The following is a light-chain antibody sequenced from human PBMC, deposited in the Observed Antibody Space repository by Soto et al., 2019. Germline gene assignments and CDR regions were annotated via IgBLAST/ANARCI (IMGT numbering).Light chain of an antibody. Sequence: EILLTQSPGTLSLSPGDTATLSCRASQSVRGTFLAWYLQTPGQAPRLLIYGISMRAAGIPERFSGSGSGTDFSLTISRLQPEDFAIYYCQQYGNSPCTFGQGTKVEIK. CDR1: QSVRGTF. CDR2: GIS. V-gene: IGKV3-20*01. J-gene: IGKJ2*02. CDR3: QQYGNSPCT.